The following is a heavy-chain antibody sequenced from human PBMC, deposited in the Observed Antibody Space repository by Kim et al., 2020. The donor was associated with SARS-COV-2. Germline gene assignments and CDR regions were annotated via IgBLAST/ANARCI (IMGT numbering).Heavy chain of an antibody. CDR3: AREQVRGSGTPPAADDAFDI. V-gene: IGHV4-4*07. CDR1: GGSISSYY. CDR2: IYTSGST. D-gene: IGHD3-10*01. Sequence: SETLSLTCTVSGGSISSYYWSWIRQPAGKGLEWIGRIYTSGSTNYNPSLKSRVTMSVDTSKNQFSLKLSSVTAADTAVYYCAREQVRGSGTPPAADDAFDIWGQGTMVTVSS. J-gene: IGHJ3*02.